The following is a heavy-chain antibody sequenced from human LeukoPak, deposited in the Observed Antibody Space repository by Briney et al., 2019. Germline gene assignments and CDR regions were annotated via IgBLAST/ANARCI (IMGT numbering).Heavy chain of an antibody. V-gene: IGHV4-34*01. J-gene: IGHJ5*02. CDR3: ARGRSDSSGYYSRRGADWFDP. D-gene: IGHD3-22*01. Sequence: SETLSLTCAVYGGSFSGYYWSWIRQPPGKGLEWIGEINRSGSTNYNPSLKSRVTISVDTSKNQFSLKLSSVTAADTAVYYCARGRSDSSGYYSRRGADWFDPWGQGTLVTVFS. CDR2: INRSGST. CDR1: GGSFSGYY.